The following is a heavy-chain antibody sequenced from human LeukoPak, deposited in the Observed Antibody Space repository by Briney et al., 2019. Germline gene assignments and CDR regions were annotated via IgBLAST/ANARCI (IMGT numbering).Heavy chain of an antibody. CDR2: IRSKAYGGTT. J-gene: IGHJ4*02. Sequence: GGSLRLSCTASGFTFGDYAMSWVRQAPGKGLEWVGFIRSKAYGGTTEYAASVKGRFTISRDDSKSIAYLQMNSLKTEDTAVYYCTRAEGYCSSTGCYLFSYYFDYWGQGTLVTVSS. CDR3: TRAEGYCSSTGCYLFSYYFDY. D-gene: IGHD2-2*01. CDR1: GFTFGDYA. V-gene: IGHV3-49*04.